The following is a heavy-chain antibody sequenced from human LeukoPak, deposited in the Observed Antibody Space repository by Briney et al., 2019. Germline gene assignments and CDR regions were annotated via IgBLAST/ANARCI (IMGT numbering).Heavy chain of an antibody. V-gene: IGHV1-46*01. CDR3: ARGLGSGSYYGC. J-gene: IGHJ4*02. Sequence: ASVKVSCRASGYTFTNYRIHWVRQAPGQGLEWMGIINPSDGSASYAQKFQGRVAMTRDTSTNTVYMDVSGLTFEDTAVYYCARGLGSGSYYGCWGQGTLVTVSS. CDR2: INPSDGSA. D-gene: IGHD1-26*01. CDR1: GYTFTNYR.